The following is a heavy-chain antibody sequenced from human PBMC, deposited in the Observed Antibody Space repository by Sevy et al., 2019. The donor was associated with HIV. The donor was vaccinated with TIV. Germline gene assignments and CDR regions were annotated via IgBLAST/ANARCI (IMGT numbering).Heavy chain of an antibody. D-gene: IGHD3-9*01. CDR1: GFTVSSYS. J-gene: IGHJ4*02. CDR3: AGTQGITNWLFDY. CDR2: ISSSSSTL. V-gene: IGHV3-48*02. Sequence: GGSLRLSCAASGFTVSSYSMNWVRQAPGKGLEWVSYISSSSSTLYYADSVKGRLTISRDNAKNSLYLQMNSLRDEDKAVYYCAGTQGITNWLFDYWGQGTLVTVSS.